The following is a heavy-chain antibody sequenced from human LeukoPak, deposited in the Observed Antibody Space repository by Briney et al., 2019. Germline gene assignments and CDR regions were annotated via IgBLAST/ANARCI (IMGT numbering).Heavy chain of an antibody. CDR3: ARDYPLAYGVAGEASGDY. CDR2: ISSGGSTT. CDR1: GFSFSDYY. Sequence: PGGSLRLSCAASGFSFSDYYISWIRQAPGKGLEWVSYISSGGSTTYYADSVKGRFTISRDNAQKSVYLQMNSLRVEDTAVYYCARDYPLAYGVAGEASGDYWGQGTLVTVSS. D-gene: IGHD4-17*01. V-gene: IGHV3-11*01. J-gene: IGHJ4*02.